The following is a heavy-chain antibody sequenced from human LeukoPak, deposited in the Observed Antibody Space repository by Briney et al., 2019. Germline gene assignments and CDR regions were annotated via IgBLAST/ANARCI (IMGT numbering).Heavy chain of an antibody. CDR3: AKVPGQIYYFDY. J-gene: IGHJ4*02. CDR1: GFTFSSYA. Sequence: GGSLRLSCAASGFTFSSYAMSWVRQAPGKGLEWVSAISGSGGSTYYADSVKGWFTISRDNSKNTLYLQMNSLRAEDTAVYYCAKVPGQIYYFDYWGQGTLVTVSS. V-gene: IGHV3-23*01. CDR2: ISGSGGST.